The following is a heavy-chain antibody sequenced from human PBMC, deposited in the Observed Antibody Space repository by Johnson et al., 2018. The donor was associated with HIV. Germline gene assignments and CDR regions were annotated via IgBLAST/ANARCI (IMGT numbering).Heavy chain of an antibody. J-gene: IGHJ3*02. D-gene: IGHD2-21*02. CDR2: IKQDGSEK. Sequence: VQLVESGGGVVQPGRSLKISCAGSEFMFRNYAMHWVRLAPGKGLQWVANIKQDGSEKYYVDSVKGRFTISRDNAKNSLYLQMNSLRAEDTALYYCARGGVYCFGDCKASDIWGQGTMVIVSS. CDR3: ARGGVYCFGDCKASDI. CDR1: EFMFRNYA. V-gene: IGHV3-7*03.